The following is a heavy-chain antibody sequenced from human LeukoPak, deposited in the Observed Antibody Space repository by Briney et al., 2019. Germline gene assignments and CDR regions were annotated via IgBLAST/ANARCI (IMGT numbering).Heavy chain of an antibody. V-gene: IGHV3-48*03. CDR2: ISSSGSTI. CDR1: GFTFSSYE. D-gene: IGHD3-9*01. J-gene: IGHJ5*02. Sequence: PGGSLRLSCAASGFTFSSYEMNWVRQAPGKGLEWVSYISSSGSTIYYADSVKGRFTISRDNAKNSLYLQMNNLRDEDTAVYYCARAPTKFRRDWFDPWGQGTLVTVSS. CDR3: ARAPTKFRRDWFDP.